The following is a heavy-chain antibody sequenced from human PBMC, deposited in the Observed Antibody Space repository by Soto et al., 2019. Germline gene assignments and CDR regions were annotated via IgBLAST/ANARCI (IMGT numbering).Heavy chain of an antibody. J-gene: IGHJ4*02. CDR2: SSAYNGNT. CDR1: GYTFTSYG. V-gene: IGHV1-18*01. CDR3: ARADVLEYTSRFWLDF. D-gene: IGHD6-13*01. Sequence: QVQLVQSGAEVKKPGASVKVSCKASGYTFTSYGITWVRQAPGRGLEWLGWSSAYNGNTDYAQKVQDRVTLTTDRSTSTAYMELRSLRSDDTAVYYCARADVLEYTSRFWLDFWGQGTLVTVSS.